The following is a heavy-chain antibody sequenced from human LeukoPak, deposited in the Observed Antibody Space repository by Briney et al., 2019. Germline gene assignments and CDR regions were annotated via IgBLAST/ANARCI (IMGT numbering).Heavy chain of an antibody. Sequence: SETLSLTCTVSGYSIRSGYYWGWIRQPPGKGLEWIVTIYQSGSTYYNPSLKSRVTISVDTSKNQFSLKLTSVTAADTAIYYCARWAVSSITYWGQGTLVTVSS. V-gene: IGHV4-38-2*02. D-gene: IGHD5/OR15-5a*01. J-gene: IGHJ4*02. CDR3: ARWAVSSITY. CDR2: IYQSGST. CDR1: GYSIRSGYY.